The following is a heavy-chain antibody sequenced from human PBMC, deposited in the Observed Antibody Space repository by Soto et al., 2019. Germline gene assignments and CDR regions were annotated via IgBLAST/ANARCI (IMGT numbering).Heavy chain of an antibody. CDR3: AKGRDYFDY. CDR2: ISYDGSNK. J-gene: IGHJ4*02. V-gene: IGHV3-30*18. CDR1: GFTFSSYG. Sequence: QVQLVESGGGVVQPGRSLRLSCAASGFTFSSYGMHWVRQAPGKGLEWVAGISYDGSNKYYADSVKGRFTISRDNSKNTLYLQMNSLRAEDTAVYYCAKGRDYFDYWGQGTLVTVSS.